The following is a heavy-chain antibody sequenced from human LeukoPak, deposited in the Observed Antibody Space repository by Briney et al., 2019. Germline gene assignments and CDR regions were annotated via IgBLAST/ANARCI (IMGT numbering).Heavy chain of an antibody. CDR1: GGSFSGYY. D-gene: IGHD6-19*01. CDR3: ASRNYGIAVAGTVAI. J-gene: IGHJ3*02. V-gene: IGHV4-34*01. CDR2: INHSGNT. Sequence: SETLSLTCAVYGGSFSGYYWSWIRQPPGKGLEWIGEINHSGNTNYNPSLKSRVTISVDTSKNQFSLKLSSVTAADTAVYYCASRNYGIAVAGTVAIWGQGTMVTVSS.